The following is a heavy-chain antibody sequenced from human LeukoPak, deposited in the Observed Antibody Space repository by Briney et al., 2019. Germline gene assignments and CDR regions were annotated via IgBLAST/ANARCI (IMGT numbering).Heavy chain of an antibody. V-gene: IGHV1-2*02. J-gene: IGHJ4*02. D-gene: IGHD2-15*01. CDR2: INPKSGDT. Sequence: ASVKVSCKASGYTFTYYYIHWVRQAPGQGLEWMGWINPKSGDTNYAQKFQGRVTMTRDTSISTAYMELSRLRSEDTAVYYCARASTPRVTAFFDYWGQGTLVTVSS. CDR3: ARASTPRVTAFFDY. CDR1: GYTFTYYY.